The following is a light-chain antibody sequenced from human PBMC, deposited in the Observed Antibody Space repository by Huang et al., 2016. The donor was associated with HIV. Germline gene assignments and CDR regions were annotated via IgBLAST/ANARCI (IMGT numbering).Light chain of an antibody. Sequence: DLQMTQSPSYMSASVGDRVTITCRASQGISTWLAGFQQKPGKAPKLLIYPASSLQSGVPSRFSGSGSGTDFTLTISSLQAEDFATYYCQQTNNFPWTFGQGTKVEIK. V-gene: IGKV1-12*01. CDR1: QGISTW. CDR2: PAS. J-gene: IGKJ1*01. CDR3: QQTNNFPWT.